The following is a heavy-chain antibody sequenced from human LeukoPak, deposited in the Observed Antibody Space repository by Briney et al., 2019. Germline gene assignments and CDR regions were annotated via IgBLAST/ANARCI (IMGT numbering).Heavy chain of an antibody. J-gene: IGHJ4*02. Sequence: SETLSLTCTVSGGSISSYYWSWIRQPPGKGLEWIGYIYYSGSTYYNPSLKSRVTISVDTSKNQFSLKLSSVTAADTAVYYCAREHGITSFDYWGQGTLVTVSS. CDR3: AREHGITSFDY. CDR2: IYYSGST. V-gene: IGHV4-59*12. D-gene: IGHD3-10*01. CDR1: GGSISSYY.